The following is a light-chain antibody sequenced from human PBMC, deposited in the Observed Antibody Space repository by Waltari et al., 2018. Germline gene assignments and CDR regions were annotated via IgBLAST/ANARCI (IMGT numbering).Light chain of an antibody. CDR3: QNYERLPVT. CDR1: QSIGRT. Sequence: EVVLPHSPGTLPLSPGERATLSCRASQSIGRTLTWYQQKPGQSPRLLMYGASIRAAGIPDRFSGSGSGTDFILTITRLEPEDFAVYYCQNYERLPVTFGQGTKVEIK. J-gene: IGKJ1*01. V-gene: IGKV3-20*01. CDR2: GAS.